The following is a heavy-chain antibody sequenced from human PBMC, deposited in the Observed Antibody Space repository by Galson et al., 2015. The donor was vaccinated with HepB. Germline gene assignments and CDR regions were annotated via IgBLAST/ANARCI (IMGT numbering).Heavy chain of an antibody. J-gene: IGHJ5*02. CDR2: IYYSGST. D-gene: IGHD3-10*01. V-gene: IGHV4-39*01. CDR1: GGSISSSSYY. Sequence: ETLSLTCTVSGGSISSSSYYWGWIRQPPGKGLEWIGSIYYSGSTYYNPSLKSRVTISVDTSKNQFSLKLSSVTAADTAVYYCARQGSYRVGWFDPWGQGTLVTVSS. CDR3: ARQGSYRVGWFDP.